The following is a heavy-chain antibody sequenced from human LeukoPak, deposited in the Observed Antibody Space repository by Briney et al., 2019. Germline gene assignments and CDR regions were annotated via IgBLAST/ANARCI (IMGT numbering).Heavy chain of an antibody. CDR2: ISGSGGST. CDR3: AKLHSSSWYYFDY. V-gene: IGHV3-23*01. J-gene: IGHJ4*02. Sequence: GGSLRLSCAASGFTFSSYATSWVRQAPGKGLEWVSAISGSGGSTYYADSVKGQFTISRDNSKNTLYLQMNSLRAEDTAVYYCAKLHSSSWYYFDYWGQGTLVTVSS. CDR1: GFTFSSYA. D-gene: IGHD6-13*01.